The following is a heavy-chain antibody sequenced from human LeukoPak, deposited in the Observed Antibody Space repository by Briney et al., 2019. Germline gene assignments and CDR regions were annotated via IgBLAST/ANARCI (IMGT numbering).Heavy chain of an antibody. CDR2: INHSGST. V-gene: IGHV4-34*01. Sequence: SETLSLTCAVYGGSFSGYYWSWIPQPPGKGLEWIGEINHSGSTNYNPSLKSRATISVDPSKNHFSLKLSSVTAADTAVYYCARAGVYYGSGKAKYYYYGMDVWGKGTTVTVSS. CDR3: ARAGVYYGSGKAKYYYYGMDV. CDR1: GGSFSGYY. D-gene: IGHD3-10*01. J-gene: IGHJ6*04.